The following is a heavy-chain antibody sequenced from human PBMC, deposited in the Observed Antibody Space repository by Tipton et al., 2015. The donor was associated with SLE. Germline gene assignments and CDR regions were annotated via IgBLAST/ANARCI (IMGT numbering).Heavy chain of an antibody. CDR3: ARGKKWGPADY. J-gene: IGHJ4*02. CDR2: INHSGST. Sequence: TLSLTCTVSGGSFSGYYWSWIRQPPGKGLEWIGEINHSGSTNYNPSLESRVTISVDTSKNQFSLKLSSVTAADTAVYYCARGKKWGPADYWGQGTLVTVSS. V-gene: IGHV4-34*01. D-gene: IGHD1-26*01. CDR1: GGSFSGYY.